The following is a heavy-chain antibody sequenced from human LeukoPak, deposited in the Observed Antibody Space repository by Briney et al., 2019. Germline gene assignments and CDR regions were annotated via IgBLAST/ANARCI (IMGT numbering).Heavy chain of an antibody. CDR2: ISTEEGRT. CDR1: VFPFSGSV. CDR3: ARGHFDY. V-gene: IGHV3-64*01. J-gene: IGHJ4*02. Sequence: GGSLRLSCVAYVFPFSGSVMHWGRQTPGNGQEYVSTISTEEGRTHHVNTVGRRFTISRDNSKNTLYLQMGSLRPEDIAVCYCARGHFDYWGQGTLVTVSS.